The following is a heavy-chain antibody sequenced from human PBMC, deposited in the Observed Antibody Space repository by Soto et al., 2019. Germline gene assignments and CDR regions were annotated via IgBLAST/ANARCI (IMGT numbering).Heavy chain of an antibody. CDR2: TYYRSKWYY. CDR3: ARGEQYSGRIFDY. V-gene: IGHV6-1*01. Sequence: SQTLSLTCAITGDSVSSNSAGWSWVRQSPSRGLEWLGRTYYRSKWYYEYAVSVRGRITINPDTSKNQYALQLNSVTPEDTAVYFCARGEQYSGRIFDYWGQGTLVTVSS. J-gene: IGHJ4*01. CDR1: GDSVSSNSAG. D-gene: IGHD1-26*01.